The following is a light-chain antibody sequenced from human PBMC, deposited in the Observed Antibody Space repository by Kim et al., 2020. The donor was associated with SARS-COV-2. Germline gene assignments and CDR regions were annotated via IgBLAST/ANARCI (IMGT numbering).Light chain of an antibody. J-gene: IGLJ3*02. Sequence: GRSFTNSCTGTNADIGAFDYVSWYQQLPDKVPKLIIYDVDKRPSGISVRFSGSKSGNTASLTVSGLQPEDEADYYCASHTTDNTWVFGGGTKVTVL. CDR1: NADIGAFDY. V-gene: IGLV2-14*03. CDR3: ASHTTDNTWV. CDR2: DVD.